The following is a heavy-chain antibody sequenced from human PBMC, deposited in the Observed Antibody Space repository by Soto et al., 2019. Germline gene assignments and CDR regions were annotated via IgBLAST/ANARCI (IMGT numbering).Heavy chain of an antibody. CDR3: ARDGIGGTVFRGYLDY. CDR1: GGIFHGYG. Sequence: QEQLVESGGGVVQPGTSLRLSCAVPGGIFHGYGMHWVRQAPGKGLEWVAIIRFDGSNEEYADSVKGRFTISRDNSKNTLYLQMNTLGAEGTAVYYCARDGIGGTVFRGYLDYWGRGTVVTVSS. CDR2: IRFDGSNE. D-gene: IGHD1-7*01. J-gene: IGHJ4*02. V-gene: IGHV3-33*01.